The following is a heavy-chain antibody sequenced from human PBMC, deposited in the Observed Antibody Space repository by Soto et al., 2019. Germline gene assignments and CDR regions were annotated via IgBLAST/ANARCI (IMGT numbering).Heavy chain of an antibody. V-gene: IGHV3-15*01. J-gene: IGHJ6*02. CDR2: IKSKTDGGTT. CDR1: GFTFSNAW. CDR3: TTDPFDLGYCSGGSCSTHTSYYYYGMDV. D-gene: IGHD2-15*01. Sequence: EVQLVESGGGLVKPGGSLRLSCAASGFTFSNAWMSWVRQAPGKGLEWVGRIKSKTDGGTTDYAAPVKGRFTISRDDSKNTLYLQMNSLKTEDTAVYYCTTDPFDLGYCSGGSCSTHTSYYYYGMDVWGQGTTVTVSS.